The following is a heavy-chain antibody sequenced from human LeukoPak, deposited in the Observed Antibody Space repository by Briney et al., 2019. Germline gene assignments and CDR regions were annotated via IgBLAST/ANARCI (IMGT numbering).Heavy chain of an antibody. CDR3: AKDLASVVTPDFDY. CDR1: GFTFSNYA. Sequence: GGSLRLSCAASGFTFSNYAMSWVRQAPGKGLEWVSSISGNGGSTYYADSVKGRFTISRDNSKNTLYLQMNSLRAEDTAVYYCAKDLASVVTPDFDYWGQGTLVTVSS. V-gene: IGHV3-23*01. D-gene: IGHD4-23*01. CDR2: ISGNGGST. J-gene: IGHJ4*02.